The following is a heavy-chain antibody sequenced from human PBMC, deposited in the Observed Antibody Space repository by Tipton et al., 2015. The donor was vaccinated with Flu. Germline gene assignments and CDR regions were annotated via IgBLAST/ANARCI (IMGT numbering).Heavy chain of an antibody. V-gene: IGHV4-59*01. CDR1: GGSISSYY. J-gene: IGHJ5*02. CDR2: IYYSGST. CDR3: AREGSGWYRNWFDP. D-gene: IGHD6-19*01. Sequence: TLFLTCTVSGGSISSYYWSWIRQPPGKGLEWIGYIYYSGSTNYNPSLKSRVTISVDTSKNQFSLKLSSVTAADTAVYYCAREGSGWYRNWFDPWGQGTLVTVSS.